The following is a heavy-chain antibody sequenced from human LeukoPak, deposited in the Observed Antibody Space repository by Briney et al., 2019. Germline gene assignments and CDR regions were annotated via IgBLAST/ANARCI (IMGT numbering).Heavy chain of an antibody. CDR1: GFTFSSYS. D-gene: IGHD4-17*01. J-gene: IGHJ4*02. Sequence: GGSLRLSCAASGFTFSSYSVNWIRQAPGKGLEWVSSISSSTSYIYYADSVKGRFTISKDNAKNSLYLQMNSLRAEDTAVYYCARAGGSTVSHSDYWGQGTLVTVSS. CDR3: ARAGGSTVSHSDY. CDR2: ISSSTSYI. V-gene: IGHV3-21*01.